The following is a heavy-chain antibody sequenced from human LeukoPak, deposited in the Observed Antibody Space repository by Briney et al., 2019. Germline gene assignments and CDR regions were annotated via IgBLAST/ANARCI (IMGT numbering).Heavy chain of an antibody. D-gene: IGHD3-3*01. CDR2: IIPIFGTA. Sequence: SVKVSCKASGGTFSSYAISWVRQAPGQGLEWMGGIIPIFGTANYAQRFQGRVTITTDESTSTAYMELSSLRSEDTAVYYCARVRGFDDFWNFYYYYMDVWGKGTTPPSP. V-gene: IGHV1-69*05. CDR1: GGTFSSYA. J-gene: IGHJ6*03. CDR3: ARVRGFDDFWNFYYYYMDV.